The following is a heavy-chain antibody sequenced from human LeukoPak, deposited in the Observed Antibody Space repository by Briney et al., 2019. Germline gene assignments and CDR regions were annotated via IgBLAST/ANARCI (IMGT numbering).Heavy chain of an antibody. CDR3: ARDPTTSSKYYYYYYYGMDV. CDR1: GYAFTSYY. Sequence: GASVKVSCKASGYAFTSYYMHWVRQAPGQGLEWMGIINPSGGSTSYAQKFQGRVTMTRDTSTSTVYMELSSLRSEDTAVYYCARDPTTSSKYYYYYYYGMDVWGQGTTVTVSS. V-gene: IGHV1-46*01. J-gene: IGHJ6*02. D-gene: IGHD1-7*01. CDR2: INPSGGST.